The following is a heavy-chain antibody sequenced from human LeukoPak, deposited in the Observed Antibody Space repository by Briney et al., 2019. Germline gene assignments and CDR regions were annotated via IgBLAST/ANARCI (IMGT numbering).Heavy chain of an antibody. V-gene: IGHV4-39*01. CDR1: GGSISSSSYY. Sequence: SETLSLTCTVSGGSISSSSYYWGWIRQPPGKGLEWIGSIDYSGSTYYNPSLKSRVTISVDTSKNQFSLKLSSVTAADTAVYYCARHEEMITFGGVIASYYFDYWGQGTLVTVSS. J-gene: IGHJ4*02. CDR2: IDYSGST. CDR3: ARHEEMITFGGVIASYYFDY. D-gene: IGHD3-16*02.